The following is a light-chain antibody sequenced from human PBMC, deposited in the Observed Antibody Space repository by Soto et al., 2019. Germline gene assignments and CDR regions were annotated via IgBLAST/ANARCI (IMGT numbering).Light chain of an antibody. CDR2: EVS. Sequence: QSALTQHASVSGSPGQSITISCTGISSDVGGYNYVSWYQQYPGKAPKLMIYEVSNRPSGVSNRFSGSKSCNTASLTISGLQAEDEADYYCSSYTSRSTWVFGGGTKLTVL. CDR3: SSYTSRSTWV. J-gene: IGLJ3*02. V-gene: IGLV2-14*01. CDR1: SSDVGGYNY.